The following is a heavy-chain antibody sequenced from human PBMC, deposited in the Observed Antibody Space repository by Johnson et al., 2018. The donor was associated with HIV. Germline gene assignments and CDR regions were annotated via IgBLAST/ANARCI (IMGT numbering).Heavy chain of an antibody. Sequence: VQLVESGGGVVQPGGSLRLSCEVSGFTFDEYGMSWVRQAPGKGLEWVSGIQGNGGSTGYADSVKGRFTLSSDNSKNTLYLQMTNVRAEDTAVYYCAKDWAYSSSWYDEGLAFDIWGQGTMVTVSS. CDR1: GFTFDEYG. CDR2: IQGNGGST. D-gene: IGHD6-13*01. V-gene: IGHV3-20*04. CDR3: AKDWAYSSSWYDEGLAFDI. J-gene: IGHJ3*02.